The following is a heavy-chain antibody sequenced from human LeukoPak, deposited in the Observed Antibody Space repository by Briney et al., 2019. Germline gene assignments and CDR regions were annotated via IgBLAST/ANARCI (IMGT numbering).Heavy chain of an antibody. CDR2: IYYSGST. V-gene: IGHV4-30-4*08. J-gene: IGHJ3*02. CDR3: ARGGNYGSFAFDI. D-gene: IGHD3-10*01. CDR1: GVSISSGDYY. Sequence: SETLSLTCTVSGVSISSGDYYWSWIRQPPGKGLEWIGYIYYSGSTYYNPSLKSRVTISVDTSKNQFSLKLSSVTAADTAVYYCARGGNYGSFAFDIWGHGTMVTVSS.